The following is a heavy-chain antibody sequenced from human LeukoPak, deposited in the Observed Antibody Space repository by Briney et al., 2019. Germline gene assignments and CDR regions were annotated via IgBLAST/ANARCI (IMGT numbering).Heavy chain of an antibody. Sequence: GGSLRLSCAASGFTFSSYWMSWVRQALGKGLEWVANIKQDGSEKYYVDSVKGRFTISRDNAKNSLYLQMNSLRAEDTAVYYCARVRGSSWYGAFDIWGQGTMVTVSS. V-gene: IGHV3-7*01. D-gene: IGHD6-13*01. CDR2: IKQDGSEK. CDR3: ARVRGSSWYGAFDI. J-gene: IGHJ3*02. CDR1: GFTFSSYW.